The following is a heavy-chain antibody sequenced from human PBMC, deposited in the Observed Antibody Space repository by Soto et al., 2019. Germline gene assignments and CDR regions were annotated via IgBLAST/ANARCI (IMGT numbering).Heavy chain of an antibody. D-gene: IGHD2-15*01. CDR2: ISYDGSNK. CDR3: ARVPSSSGRAHFDY. V-gene: IGHV3-30-3*01. J-gene: IGHJ4*02. CDR1: GFTFSSYA. Sequence: QVQLVESGGGVVQPGRSLRLSCAASGFTFSSYAMHWVRQAPGKGLEWVAVISYDGSNKYYADSVKGRFTISRDNSKNTLYLQMNTLRAEATAVYYCARVPSSSGRAHFDYWGQGVLVTVSS.